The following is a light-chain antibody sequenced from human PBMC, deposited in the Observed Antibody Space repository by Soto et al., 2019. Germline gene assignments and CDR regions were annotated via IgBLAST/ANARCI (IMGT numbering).Light chain of an antibody. CDR2: EVS. Sequence: QSALPHPASVSGSPGHAITISCTGSSSDIGAYNYVSWFQQYPGKAPKLIISEVSNRPSGVSNRFSGSKSGTAASLTISGLQTEEEADYFCSSFTTDSNNVFGTGTKVTVL. J-gene: IGLJ1*01. V-gene: IGLV2-14*01. CDR3: SSFTTDSNNV. CDR1: SSDIGAYNY.